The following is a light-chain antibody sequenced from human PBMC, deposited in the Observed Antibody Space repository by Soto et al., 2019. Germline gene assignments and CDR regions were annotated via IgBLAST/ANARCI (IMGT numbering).Light chain of an antibody. CDR2: AAS. J-gene: IGKJ1*01. CDR1: QGIRSY. CDR3: QHYNSYSEA. Sequence: DIQLTQSPSFLSASVGDRVTMTCRASQGIRSYLAWYQQKSGKAPKLLIYAASTLQSGVPSRFSGSGSGTEFTLTISSLQPEDFATYYCQHYNSYSEAFGQGTKVDIK. V-gene: IGKV1-9*01.